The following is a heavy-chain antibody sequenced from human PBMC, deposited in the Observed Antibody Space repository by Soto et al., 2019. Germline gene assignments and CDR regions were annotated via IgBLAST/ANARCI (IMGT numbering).Heavy chain of an antibody. CDR1: GFTFSRYA. V-gene: IGHV3-23*01. CDR3: VTRVVEASNWFDP. D-gene: IGHD2-2*01. J-gene: IGHJ5*02. CDR2: ISGSGGST. Sequence: GGSLRLSCAASGFTFSRYAMSWVRQAPGKGLEWVSAISGSGGSTYYADSVKGRFTISRDNSKNTLYLQMNSLRAEDTAVYYCVTRVVEASNWFDPWGQGTLVTVSS.